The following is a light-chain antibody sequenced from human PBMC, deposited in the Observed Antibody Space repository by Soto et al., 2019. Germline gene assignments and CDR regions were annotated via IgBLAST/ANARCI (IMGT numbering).Light chain of an antibody. Sequence: LTQPASVSGSPGQSITISCTGTSSDVGAYDFVSWYQQHPDKAPKLMIYEVRGRPSGVSNRFSGSKSFNTATLTISGLQAEDEADYYCSSHTTRNTRVFGTGTKVTVL. J-gene: IGLJ1*01. CDR2: EVR. CDR3: SSHTTRNTRV. V-gene: IGLV2-14*03. CDR1: SSDVGAYDF.